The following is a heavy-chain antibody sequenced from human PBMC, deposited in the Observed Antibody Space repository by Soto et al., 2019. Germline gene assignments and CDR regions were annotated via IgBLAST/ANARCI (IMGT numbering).Heavy chain of an antibody. J-gene: IGHJ4*02. CDR2: ISSNGGST. CDR3: ARLNPIAAAFDY. Sequence: EVQLVESGRGLVQPGGSRRLSCAASGFTFSSYAMHWVRQAPGKGLEYVSAISSNGGSTHYANSVKGRFTISRDNSKNTLYLQMGSLRAEDMAVYYCARLNPIAAAFDYWGQGTLVTVSS. V-gene: IGHV3-64*01. D-gene: IGHD6-13*01. CDR1: GFTFSSYA.